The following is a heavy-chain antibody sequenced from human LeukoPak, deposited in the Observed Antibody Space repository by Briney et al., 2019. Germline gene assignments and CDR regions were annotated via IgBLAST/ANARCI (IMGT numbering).Heavy chain of an antibody. CDR3: ARGESGSYLP. V-gene: IGHV4-30-2*01. CDR1: GGSIISDNYY. CDR2: IYHSGST. D-gene: IGHD3-10*01. Sequence: KPSETLSLTCTVSGGSIISDNYYWSWIRQPPGKGLEWIGYIYHSGSTYYNPTLKSRVTISVDRSKNQFSLKLSSVTAADTAVYYCARGESGSYLPWGQGTLVTVSS. J-gene: IGHJ5*02.